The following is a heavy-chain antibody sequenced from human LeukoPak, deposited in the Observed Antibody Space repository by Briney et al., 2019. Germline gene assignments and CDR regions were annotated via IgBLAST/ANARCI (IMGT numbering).Heavy chain of an antibody. D-gene: IGHD3-22*01. CDR3: ARVPGDYYDSSGYYW. V-gene: IGHV4-39*07. CDR1: GGSISSSSYY. J-gene: IGHJ4*02. CDR2: IYYSGST. Sequence: SETLSLTCTVSGGSISSSSYYWGWIRQPPGKGLEWIGSIYYSGSTYYNPSLKSRVTISVDTSKNQFSLKLSSVTAADTAVYYCARVPGDYYDSSGYYWWGQGTLVTVSS.